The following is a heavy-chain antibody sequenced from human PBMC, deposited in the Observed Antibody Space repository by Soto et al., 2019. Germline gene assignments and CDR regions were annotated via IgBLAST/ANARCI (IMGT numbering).Heavy chain of an antibody. CDR2: IRSKANSYAT. V-gene: IGHV3-73*01. CDR3: TRPQFDIVVVPAAISPGYYYYGMDV. D-gene: IGHD2-2*02. J-gene: IGHJ6*02. Sequence: GGSLRLSCAASGFTFSGSAMHWVRQASGKGLEWVGRIRSKANSYATAYAASVKGRFTISRDDSKNTAYLQMNSLKTEDTAVYYCTRPQFDIVVVPAAISPGYYYYGMDVWGQGTTVTVSS. CDR1: GFTFSGSA.